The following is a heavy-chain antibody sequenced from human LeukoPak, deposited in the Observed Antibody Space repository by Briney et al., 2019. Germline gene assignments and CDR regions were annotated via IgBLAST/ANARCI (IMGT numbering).Heavy chain of an antibody. CDR3: AKYSSSWRVGIFDY. J-gene: IGHJ4*02. CDR2: IYYSGST. CDR1: GGSISSYY. V-gene: IGHV4-59*01. Sequence: SETLSLTCTVSGGSISSYYWSWIRQPPGKGLEWIGYIYYSGSTNYNPSLKSRVTISVDTSKNQFSLKLSSVTAADTAVYYCAKYSSSWRVGIFDYWGQGTLVTVSS. D-gene: IGHD6-13*01.